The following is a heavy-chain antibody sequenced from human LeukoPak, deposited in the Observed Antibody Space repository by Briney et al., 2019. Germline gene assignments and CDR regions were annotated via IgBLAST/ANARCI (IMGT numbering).Heavy chain of an antibody. V-gene: IGHV3-74*01. Sequence: GGSLRLSCAASGFTFSSYWMHWVRQAPGKGLVWVSRINIDGSTTSYGDSVKGRFTISRDNAKNTLYLQMNSLRAEDTAVYYCARDDSAWGVPTDYWGQGTLVTVSS. J-gene: IGHJ4*02. CDR2: INIDGSTT. D-gene: IGHD3-16*01. CDR1: GFTFSSYW. CDR3: ARDDSAWGVPTDY.